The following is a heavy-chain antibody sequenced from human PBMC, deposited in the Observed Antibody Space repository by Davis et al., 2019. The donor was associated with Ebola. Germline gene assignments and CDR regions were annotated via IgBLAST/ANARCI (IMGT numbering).Heavy chain of an antibody. D-gene: IGHD3-22*01. Sequence: GESLKISCKGSGYSFTSYWIVWVRQMPGKGLECMGIIFPGDSDTRYSPSFQGQVTISADKSISTAYLQWSSLKASGTAMYYCARPTESYYYDSSGPLDYWGQGTLVTVSS. CDR2: IFPGDSDT. J-gene: IGHJ4*02. CDR1: GYSFTSYW. CDR3: ARPTESYYYDSSGPLDY. V-gene: IGHV5-51*01.